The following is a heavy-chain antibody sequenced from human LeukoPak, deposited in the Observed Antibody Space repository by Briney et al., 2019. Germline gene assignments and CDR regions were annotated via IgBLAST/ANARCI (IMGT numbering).Heavy chain of an antibody. D-gene: IGHD6-19*01. J-gene: IGHJ6*02. CDR3: ARDSGYSSGWYPGYYGMDV. V-gene: IGHV7-4-1*02. CDR2: INTNTGNP. CDR1: GYTFTSYA. Sequence: ASVNVSCKASGYTFTSYAMNWIRQAPGQGLEWMGWINTNTGNPTYAQGFTVRIVFSLDTSVSTAFLQITSLKADDSAVYYCARDSGYSSGWYPGYYGMDVWGQGTTVTVSS.